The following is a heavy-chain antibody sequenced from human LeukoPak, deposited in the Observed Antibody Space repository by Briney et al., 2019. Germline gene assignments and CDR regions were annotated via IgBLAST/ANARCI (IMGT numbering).Heavy chain of an antibody. CDR2: IYYNGNT. CDR1: GGSVSSGNSY. D-gene: IGHD2-15*01. V-gene: IGHV4-61*01. J-gene: IGHJ4*01. Sequence: SETLSLTYTVSGGSVSSGNSYWSWIRQPPGKGLEWIGYIYYNGNTNYNPALKRRVTISVDTSKNQFSLRLSSVTAADTAVYYCARANCGGGSCYSDYWGQGTLVTVSS. CDR3: ARANCGGGSCYSDY.